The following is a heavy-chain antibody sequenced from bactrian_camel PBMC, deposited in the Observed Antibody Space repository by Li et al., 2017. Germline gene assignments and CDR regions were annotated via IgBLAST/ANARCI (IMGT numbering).Heavy chain of an antibody. CDR3: AASDTPSTIREFCSRGSCSRRCLVYSSEYKD. J-gene: IGHJ4*01. Sequence: VQLVESGGGSVQAGGSLRLSCDASRYAFSAYCMGWSRQAPGKEREGVAAHGTDGSTMYDDSVKGRFTISSNYAKNMLYLQMNSLKPEDTAMYYCAASDTPSTIREFCSRGSCSRRCLVYSSEYKDWGQGTQVTVS. CDR1: RYAFSAYC. V-gene: IGHV3S55*01. CDR2: HGTDGST. D-gene: IGHD2*01.